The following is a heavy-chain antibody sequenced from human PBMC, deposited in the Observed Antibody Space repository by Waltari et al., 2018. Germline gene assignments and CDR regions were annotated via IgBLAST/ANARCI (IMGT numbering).Heavy chain of an antibody. J-gene: IGHJ4*02. CDR2: ISGSGGST. CDR3: AKDLANYGWLDY. D-gene: IGHD3-10*01. Sequence: EVQLLESGGGLVQPGGSLRLSRAASGFTFSSYAMSWVRQAPGKGLGWVSAISGSGGSTYYADSGKGRFTISRDNSKNTLYLQMNSLRAEDTAVYYCAKDLANYGWLDYWGQGTLVTVSS. CDR1: GFTFSSYA. V-gene: IGHV3-23*01.